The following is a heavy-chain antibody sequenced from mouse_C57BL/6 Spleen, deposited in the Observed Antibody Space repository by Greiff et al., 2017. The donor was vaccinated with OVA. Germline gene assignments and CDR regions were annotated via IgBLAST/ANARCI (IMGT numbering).Heavy chain of an antibody. CDR2: IHPNSGST. V-gene: IGHV1-64*01. Sequence: QVQLQQPGAELVKPGASVKLSCKASGYTFTSYWMHWVKQRPGQGLEWIGMIHPNSGSTNYNEKFKSKATLTVDKSSSTAYMQLSSLTSEDSAVYYCARPRDYGYAMDYWGQGTSVTVSS. CDR1: GYTFTSYW. D-gene: IGHD2-4*01. J-gene: IGHJ4*01. CDR3: ARPRDYGYAMDY.